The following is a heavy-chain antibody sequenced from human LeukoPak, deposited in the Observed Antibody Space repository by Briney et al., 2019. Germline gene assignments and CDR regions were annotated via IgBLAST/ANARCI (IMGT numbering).Heavy chain of an antibody. J-gene: IGHJ6*02. V-gene: IGHV1-2*04. CDR2: INPNSGGT. CDR3: ARVGGASYYDFWSGAEGLYYYGMDV. CDR1: GYTFTGYY. Sequence: ASVKVSCKASGYTFTGYYMHWVRQAPGQGLEWMGWINPNSGGTNYAQKFQGWVTMTRDTSISTAYMKLSRLRSDDTAVYYCARVGGASYYDFWSGAEGLYYYGMDVWGQGTTVTVSS. D-gene: IGHD3-3*01.